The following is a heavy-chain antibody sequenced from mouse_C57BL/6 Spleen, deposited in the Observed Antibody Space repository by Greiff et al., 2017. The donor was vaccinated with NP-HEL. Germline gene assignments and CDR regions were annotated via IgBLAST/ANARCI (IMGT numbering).Heavy chain of an antibody. Sequence: EVHLVESGPGLVKPSQSLSLTCSVTGYSITSGYYWNWIRQFPGNKLEWMGYISYDGSNNYNPSLKNRISITRDTSKNQFFLKLNSVTTEDTATYYCARDGDYGSSPWYFDVWGTGTTVTVSS. V-gene: IGHV3-6*01. D-gene: IGHD1-1*01. J-gene: IGHJ1*03. CDR2: ISYDGSN. CDR1: GYSITSGYY. CDR3: ARDGDYGSSPWYFDV.